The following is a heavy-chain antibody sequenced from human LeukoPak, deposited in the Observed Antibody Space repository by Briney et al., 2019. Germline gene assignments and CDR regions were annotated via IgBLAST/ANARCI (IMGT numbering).Heavy chain of an antibody. V-gene: IGHV3-13*01. D-gene: IGHD3-22*01. J-gene: IGHJ4*02. CDR2: IGTASDT. CDR1: GFTFSSYD. Sequence: PGGSLRLSCAASGFTFSSYDMHWVRQATGKGLGWVSAIGTASDTYYPGSVKGRFTISRENAKNSLYLQMNSLRAGDTAVYYCARGQPYYYDSSGYPLDYWGQGTLVTVSS. CDR3: ARGQPYYYDSSGYPLDY.